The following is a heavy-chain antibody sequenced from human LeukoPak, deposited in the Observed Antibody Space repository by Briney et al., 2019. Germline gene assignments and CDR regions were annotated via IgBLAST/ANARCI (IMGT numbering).Heavy chain of an antibody. CDR3: ASQANYYGSGTYKHYYYMDV. CDR1: GYTFTSYY. CDR2: INPSGGST. V-gene: IGHV1-46*01. D-gene: IGHD3-10*01. J-gene: IGHJ6*03. Sequence: ASVKVSCKASGYTFTSYYMHWVRQAPGQGLEWMGIINPSGGSTSYAQKFQGRVTMTRDMSTSTVYMELSSLRSEATAVYNCASQANYYGSGTYKHYYYMDVWGKGTTVTTSS.